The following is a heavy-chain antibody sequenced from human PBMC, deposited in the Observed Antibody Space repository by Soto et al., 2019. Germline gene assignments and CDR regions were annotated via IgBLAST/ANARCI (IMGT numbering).Heavy chain of an antibody. D-gene: IGHD4-4*01. CDR3: AKTHDYSNYPTGNWFDL. CDR2: INANGGNT. J-gene: IGHJ5*02. Sequence: GGSLRLSCAASGFTFSSYAMSWVRQAPGKGPEWVSAINANGGNTYYADSVKGRFTISRDNSKNTLYLQMNSLRVEDTAVYYCAKTHDYSNYPTGNWFDLWGQGTLVTVSS. V-gene: IGHV3-23*01. CDR1: GFTFSSYA.